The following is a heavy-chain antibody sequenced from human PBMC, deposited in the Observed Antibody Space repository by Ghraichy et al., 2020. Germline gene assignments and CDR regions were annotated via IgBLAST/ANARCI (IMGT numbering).Heavy chain of an antibody. Sequence: ASVKVSCKASGYTFTSYGISWVRQAPGQGLEWMGWISAYNGNTNYAQKLQGRVTMTTDTSTSTAYMELRSLRSDDTAVYYCARDLSYEVGAVLGIAFDIWGQGTMVTVSS. D-gene: IGHD1-26*01. CDR2: ISAYNGNT. V-gene: IGHV1-18*01. CDR3: ARDLSYEVGAVLGIAFDI. J-gene: IGHJ3*02. CDR1: GYTFTSYG.